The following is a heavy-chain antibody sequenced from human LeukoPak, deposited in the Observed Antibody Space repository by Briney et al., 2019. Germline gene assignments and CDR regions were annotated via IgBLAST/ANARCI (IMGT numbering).Heavy chain of an antibody. V-gene: IGHV3-9*01. CDR3: ASIAVAGVSPFDY. CDR2: ISWNSGSI. Sequence: SLRLSCAASGFTFDDYAMHWVRQAPGKGLEWVSGISWNSGSIGYADSVKGRFTISRDNAKNSLYLQMNSLRAEDTALYYCASIAVAGVSPFDYWGQGTLVTVSS. D-gene: IGHD6-19*01. J-gene: IGHJ4*02. CDR1: GFTFDDYA.